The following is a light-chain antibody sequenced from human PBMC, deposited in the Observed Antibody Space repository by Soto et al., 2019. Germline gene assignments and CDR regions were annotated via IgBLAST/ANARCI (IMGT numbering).Light chain of an antibody. V-gene: IGKV3-11*01. Sequence: EIVLTQSPATLSLSPGERAALSCRASQSVSSYLAWYQQKPGQAPRLLIYDASNRATGVPARFSGSGSGTDFTLTISSLEPEDCAVYHCHQRSNWLTFGGGTKVDIK. J-gene: IGKJ4*01. CDR2: DAS. CDR1: QSVSSY. CDR3: HQRSNWLT.